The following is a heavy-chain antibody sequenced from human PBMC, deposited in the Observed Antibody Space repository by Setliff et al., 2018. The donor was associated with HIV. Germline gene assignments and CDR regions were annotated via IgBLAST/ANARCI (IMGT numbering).Heavy chain of an antibody. Sequence: SETLSLTCTVSGASVNSHYWAWIRQPPGKGLEWIGSLHYSGNTNYNPSLKSRVTISADTSKNQFSLKLRSVTAADTAVYYCAGVLSSGYYDGPWGQGTLVTVSS. CDR1: GASVNSHY. V-gene: IGHV4-59*02. CDR3: AGVLSSGYYDGP. J-gene: IGHJ5*02. CDR2: LHYSGNT. D-gene: IGHD3-22*01.